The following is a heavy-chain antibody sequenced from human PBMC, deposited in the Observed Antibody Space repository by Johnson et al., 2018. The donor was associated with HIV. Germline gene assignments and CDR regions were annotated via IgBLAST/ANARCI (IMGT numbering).Heavy chain of an antibody. CDR2: ISYDGSNK. CDR1: GFSFSDYY. Sequence: QVQLVESGGGLVKPGKSLRLSCAASGFSFSDYYMSWIRQAPGKGLEWVAVISYDGSNKYYADSVKGRFTISRDNAKNTLYLQMNSLRVEDTAVYYCARAIQGVVVPAAFDIWGQGTLVTVSS. V-gene: IGHV3-30*03. J-gene: IGHJ3*02. CDR3: ARAIQGVVVPAAFDI. D-gene: IGHD2-2*01.